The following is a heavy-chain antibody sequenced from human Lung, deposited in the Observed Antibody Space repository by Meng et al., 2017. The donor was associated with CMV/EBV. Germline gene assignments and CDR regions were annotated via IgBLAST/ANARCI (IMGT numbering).Heavy chain of an antibody. Sequence: GGSLRLXCEASGFTFSSYPMNWVRRAPGKGLEWVSTISPSGGTTYYADSVKGRFTVSRDNSKNTVYLEMTSLRAEDTAIYYCAKAPSRFLKVLIQGRGWGQGXLVTVSS. D-gene: IGHD3-3*01. CDR3: AKAPSRFLKVLIQGRG. CDR2: ISPSGGTT. J-gene: IGHJ4*02. V-gene: IGHV3-23*01. CDR1: GFTFSSYP.